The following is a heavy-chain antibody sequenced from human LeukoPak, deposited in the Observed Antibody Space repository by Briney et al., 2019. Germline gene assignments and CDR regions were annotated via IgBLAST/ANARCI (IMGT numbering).Heavy chain of an antibody. Sequence: PGGSLRLSCAASGFTFSSYWMHWVRQAPGKGLEWVSNISGSADTTYYADSVKGRFTISRDNSKNTLYLQMNSLRAEDAAVYHCAKDRANYYAMDVWGQGTTVTVSS. CDR1: GFTFSSYW. J-gene: IGHJ6*02. V-gene: IGHV3-23*01. CDR2: ISGSADTT. D-gene: IGHD3-10*01. CDR3: AKDRANYYAMDV.